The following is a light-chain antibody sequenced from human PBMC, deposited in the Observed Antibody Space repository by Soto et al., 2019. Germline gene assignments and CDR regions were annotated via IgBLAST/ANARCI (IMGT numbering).Light chain of an antibody. J-gene: IGKJ3*01. V-gene: IGKV1-12*01. CDR3: QQANSFPYT. CDR1: QGISNW. Sequence: DIQMTQSPSSVSASVGDRVTITCRASQGISNWLAWYQQKPGKAPQLLIYAASSLHSGVPARFTGSGFGTDFTLTISSLQPADFATYYCQQANSFPYTFGPGTKVDI. CDR2: AAS.